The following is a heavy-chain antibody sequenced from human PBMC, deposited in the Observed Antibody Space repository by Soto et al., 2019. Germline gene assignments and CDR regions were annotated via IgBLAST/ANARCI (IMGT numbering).Heavy chain of an antibody. CDR3: ARARATIAAAAIFDC. Sequence: SETLSLTCAVAGGSISTSSWWSWVRQPPGKGLEWIGEVYRTGSTNYNPSLESRVTVSIDKSKNQFSLKLTSVTAADTAVYYCARARATIAAAAIFDCWGQGTLVTVSS. J-gene: IGHJ4*02. V-gene: IGHV4-4*02. CDR1: GGSISTSSW. D-gene: IGHD6-13*01. CDR2: VYRTGST.